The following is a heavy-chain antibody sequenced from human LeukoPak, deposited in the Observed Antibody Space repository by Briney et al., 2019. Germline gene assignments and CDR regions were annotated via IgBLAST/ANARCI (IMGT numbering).Heavy chain of an antibody. J-gene: IGHJ4*02. CDR1: GGSISSSGYN. CDR3: AREAYCGVGCTTPLDY. D-gene: IGHD2-21*02. Sequence: SETLSLTCTVSGGSISSSGYNWAWIRQSPGKGLEWIGNMYYSGTTSYNPSLKGRGTTSVDTSKNQFSLKVTSVTAADTAVYYCAREAYCGVGCTTPLDYWGQGTRVTVSS. CDR2: MYYSGTT. V-gene: IGHV4-39*07.